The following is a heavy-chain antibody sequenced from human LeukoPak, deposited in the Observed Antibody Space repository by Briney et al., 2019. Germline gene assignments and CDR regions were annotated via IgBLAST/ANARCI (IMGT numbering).Heavy chain of an antibody. CDR2: ISGSGGTT. CDR1: GFTFSNYA. CDR3: AKASGSPPYYYDSSGYYYFDY. Sequence: GGSLRLSCAASGFTFSNYAMNWVRQVPGKGLELVSSISGSGGTTYYADSVKGRFTISRDNSRNTLYLQMNSLRAEDTAVYYCAKASGSPPYYYDSSGYYYFDYWGQGSLLTVSS. V-gene: IGHV3-23*01. J-gene: IGHJ4*02. D-gene: IGHD3-22*01.